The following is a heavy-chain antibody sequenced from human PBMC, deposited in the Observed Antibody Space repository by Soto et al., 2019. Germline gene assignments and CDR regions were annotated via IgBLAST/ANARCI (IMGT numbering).Heavy chain of an antibody. J-gene: IGHJ4*02. V-gene: IGHV4-59*01. CDR2: ISYSGNT. CDR3: ARAPFVLTRSYFDC. D-gene: IGHD2-8*01. CDR1: GGSISNFY. Sequence: PSETLSLTCTVSGGSISNFYWSLIRQPPVKGLDWIGDISYSGNTNYNPSRKCRVSISVDTSKNQFSLNLTSVTAADTAVYYCARAPFVLTRSYFDCCGQVTQVTVSS.